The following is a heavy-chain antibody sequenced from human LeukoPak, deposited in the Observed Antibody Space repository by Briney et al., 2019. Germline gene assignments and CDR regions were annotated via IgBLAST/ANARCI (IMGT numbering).Heavy chain of an antibody. J-gene: IGHJ4*02. CDR1: GFTFSSYA. Sequence: GGSLRLSCAASGFTFSSYAMSWVRQAPGKGLEWVSAISGSGGSTYYADSVKGRFTVSRDNSKNTLYLQVNSLRAEDTAVYYCAKDQGDYGDYLIDYWGQGTLVTVSS. CDR3: AKDQGDYGDYLIDY. CDR2: ISGSGGST. D-gene: IGHD4-17*01. V-gene: IGHV3-23*01.